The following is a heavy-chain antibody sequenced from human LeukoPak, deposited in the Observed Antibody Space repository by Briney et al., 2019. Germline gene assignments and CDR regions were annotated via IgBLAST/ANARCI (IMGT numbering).Heavy chain of an antibody. J-gene: IGHJ6*02. D-gene: IGHD2-8*01. CDR3: ASGGSTKSAY. CDR1: GFTVSSSY. CDR2: IYSDGRT. V-gene: IGHV3-66*01. Sequence: GGSLRLSCAASGFTVSSSYMTWVRQAPGKGLEWVSVIYSDGRTYYAQSVEGRFTISRDNSKNTLYLQLNSLRAEDTAVYYCASGGSTKSAYWGQGTTVTVSS.